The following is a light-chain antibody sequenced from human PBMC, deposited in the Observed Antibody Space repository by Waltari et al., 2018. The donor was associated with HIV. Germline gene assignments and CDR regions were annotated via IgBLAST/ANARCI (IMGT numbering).Light chain of an antibody. CDR1: SSDVGDYNY. J-gene: IGLJ2*01. V-gene: IGLV2-11*01. CDR2: DVT. CDR3: CSYAGSNTLV. Sequence: QSALTQPRSVSESPGQSVTISCAGTSSDVGDYNYVSWYQQHPGKAPKLMIYDVTKRPPGVPDRFSGSRSGNTASLTISGLQAEDEADYYCCSYAGSNTLVFGGGTKLTVL.